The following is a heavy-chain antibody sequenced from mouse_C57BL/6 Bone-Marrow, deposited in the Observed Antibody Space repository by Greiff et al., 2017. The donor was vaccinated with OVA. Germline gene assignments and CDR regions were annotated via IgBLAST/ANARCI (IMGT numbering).Heavy chain of an antibody. CDR1: GYTFTDHP. CDR3: ARKGNGYYLYYAMGY. D-gene: IGHD2-3*01. CDR2: VYPRDGST. J-gene: IGHJ4*01. V-gene: IGHV1-78*01. Sequence: QVQLQQPDAELVKPGASVKISCKVSGYTFTDHPIHWMKQRPEQGLEWIGYVYPRDGSTRYNEKFKGKATLTAAKSSSTAYMQLNSLTSEDSAVYFCARKGNGYYLYYAMGYWGQGTSVTVSS.